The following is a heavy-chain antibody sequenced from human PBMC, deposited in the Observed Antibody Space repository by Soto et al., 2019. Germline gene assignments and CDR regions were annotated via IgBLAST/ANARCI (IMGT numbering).Heavy chain of an antibody. Sequence: QVQLQESGPGLVKPSETLSLTCTVSGGSISNDRYYWSWTRQRPGEGLEWIGYIYYSGTIHSNPSLRSRTSLSVDTSKNQFSLSLTSVTAADTAVYYCAREESGKRGGFVFDIWGQGTIITVSS. J-gene: IGHJ3*02. V-gene: IGHV4-31*03. CDR3: AREESGKRGGFVFDI. CDR2: IYYSGTI. CDR1: GGSISNDRYY. D-gene: IGHD3-16*01.